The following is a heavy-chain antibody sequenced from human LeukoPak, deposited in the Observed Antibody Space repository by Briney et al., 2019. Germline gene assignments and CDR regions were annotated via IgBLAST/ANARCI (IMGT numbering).Heavy chain of an antibody. CDR2: ISYDGSNK. Sequence: PGGSLRLSCAASGFTFSNYAMHWVRQAPGKGLEWVAVISYDGSNKYYADSVKGRFTISRDNSKNTLYLQMNSLRAEDTAVYYCARDRDSSSAFDYWGQGTLVTVSS. CDR1: GFTFSNYA. CDR3: ARDRDSSSAFDY. J-gene: IGHJ4*02. D-gene: IGHD6-13*01. V-gene: IGHV3-30*04.